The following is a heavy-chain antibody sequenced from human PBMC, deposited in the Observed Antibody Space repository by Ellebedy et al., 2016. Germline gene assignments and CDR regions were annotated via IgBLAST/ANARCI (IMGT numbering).Heavy chain of an antibody. Sequence: SETLSLTCNVSGGSINSYYWSWIRQPPGKGLEWIGHIYNSGSTNYNPSLKSRVTISVDASKNQFSLKLSSVTAADTAVYYCARGDGYISYFDHWGHGTLVTVSS. CDR2: IYNSGST. J-gene: IGHJ4*01. V-gene: IGHV4-59*01. CDR1: GGSINSYY. D-gene: IGHD5-24*01. CDR3: ARGDGYISYFDH.